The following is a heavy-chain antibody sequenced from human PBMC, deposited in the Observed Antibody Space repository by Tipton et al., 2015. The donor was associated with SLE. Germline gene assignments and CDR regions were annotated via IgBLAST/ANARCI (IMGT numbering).Heavy chain of an antibody. CDR3: ARKGGYTSDVKYYYMDV. V-gene: IGHV3-74*03. CDR2: IKTDGTYT. CDR1: GLTFNNYW. D-gene: IGHD1-1*01. J-gene: IGHJ6*03. Sequence: SLRLSCAASGLTFNNYWMHWVRQAPGKGLVWVSRIKTDGTYTTYADSVKGRFTISRDNAKNTLYLQMNSLRAEDTAVYYCARKGGYTSDVKYYYMDVWGKGTTVTVSS.